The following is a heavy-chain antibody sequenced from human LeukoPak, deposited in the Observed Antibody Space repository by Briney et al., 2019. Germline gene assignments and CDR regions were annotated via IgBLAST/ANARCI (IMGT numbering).Heavy chain of an antibody. CDR1: GYSFTNYG. CDR3: ARVRDGYNDAYDI. J-gene: IGHJ3*02. CDR2: ISAYNGYT. D-gene: IGHD5-24*01. V-gene: IGHV1-18*01. Sequence: ASVKVSCKASGYSFTNYGISWVRQAPGQGLEWMGWISAYNGYTHFAQKFQGRVTMTTDTSTSTAYMELRSLRSDDTAVYYCARVRDGYNDAYDIWGQGTMVTVTS.